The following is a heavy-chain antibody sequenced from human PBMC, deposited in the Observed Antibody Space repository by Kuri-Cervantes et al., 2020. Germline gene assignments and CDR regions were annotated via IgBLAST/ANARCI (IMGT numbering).Heavy chain of an antibody. V-gene: IGHV1-2*02. CDR1: GYTFTGDY. D-gene: IGHD3-22*01. CDR3: ARDYYDSSGYTDDLFDY. CDR2: INPNSGGT. J-gene: IGHJ4*02. Sequence: ASVKVSCKASGYTFTGDYMHWVRQAPGQGLEWMGWINPNSGGTNYAQKFQGRVTMTRDTSISTAYMELSRLRSDDTAVYYCARDYYDSSGYTDDLFDYWGQGTLVTVSS.